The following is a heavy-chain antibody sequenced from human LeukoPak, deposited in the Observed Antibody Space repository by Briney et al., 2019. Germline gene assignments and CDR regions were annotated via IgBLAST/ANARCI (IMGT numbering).Heavy chain of an antibody. D-gene: IGHD5-12*01. J-gene: IGHJ4*02. Sequence: PSETLSLTCTVSGGSISSYYWSWLRQPPGKGLEWIGYIYYSGSTNYNPSLKSRVTISVDTSKNRFSLKLSSVTAADTAVYYCARSPWGGGYALDYWGQGTLVTVSS. CDR3: ARSPWGGGYALDY. CDR1: GGSISSYY. CDR2: IYYSGST. V-gene: IGHV4-59*01.